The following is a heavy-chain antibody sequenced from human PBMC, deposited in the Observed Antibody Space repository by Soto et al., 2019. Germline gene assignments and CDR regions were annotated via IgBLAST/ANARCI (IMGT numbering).Heavy chain of an antibody. Sequence: SETLSLTCTVSGGSISSGGYYWSWIRQHPGKGLEWIGYIYYSGSTYYNPSLKSRVTISVDTSKNQFSLKLSSVTAADTAVYYCARLYDSSGYWFDPWGQGTLVTVSS. J-gene: IGHJ5*02. CDR2: IYYSGST. V-gene: IGHV4-31*03. D-gene: IGHD3-22*01. CDR3: ARLYDSSGYWFDP. CDR1: GGSISSGGYY.